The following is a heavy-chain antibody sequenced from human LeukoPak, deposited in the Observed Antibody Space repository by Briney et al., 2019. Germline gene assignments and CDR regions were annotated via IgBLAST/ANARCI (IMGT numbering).Heavy chain of an antibody. D-gene: IGHD1-1*01. CDR2: ISGSSGNYI. CDR1: GFTFSSYG. J-gene: IGHJ4*02. CDR3: ARERTNWPEKGYFNY. Sequence: GGSLRLSCAASGFTFSSYGMSWVRQAPGKGLEWVSAISGSSGNYIYYADSVKGRFTISRDNAKNSLYLQMISLRAEDTAVYYCARERTNWPEKGYFNYWGQGTLVTVSS. V-gene: IGHV3-21*01.